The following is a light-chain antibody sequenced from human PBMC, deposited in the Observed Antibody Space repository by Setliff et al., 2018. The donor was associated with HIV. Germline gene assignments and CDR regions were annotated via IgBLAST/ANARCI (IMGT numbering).Light chain of an antibody. Sequence: QSVLTQPPSVSGAPGQGVTISCTGSSSNIGAGFDVHWYQQFPGTAPKLLIYSFTNRPSGVPDRFSGSKSGTSASLAIAGLQAEDEADYYCQSYDSSLSGDVFGTGTKVTVL. V-gene: IGLV1-40*01. CDR1: SSNIGAGFD. J-gene: IGLJ1*01. CDR3: QSYDSSLSGDV. CDR2: SFT.